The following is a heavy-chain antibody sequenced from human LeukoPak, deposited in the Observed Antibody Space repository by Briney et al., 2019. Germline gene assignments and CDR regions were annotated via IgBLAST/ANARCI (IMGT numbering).Heavy chain of an antibody. D-gene: IGHD6-19*01. CDR3: ARDSYSSGWYSIDY. CDR2: IYSGGST. J-gene: IGHJ4*02. Sequence: GGSLRLSCAASGFTVSSNYMSWVRQAPGKGLEWVSVIYSGGSTYYADSVKGRFTISRDNSENTLYLQMNSLRAEDTAVYYCARDSYSSGWYSIDYWGQGTLVTVSS. V-gene: IGHV3-53*01. CDR1: GFTVSSNY.